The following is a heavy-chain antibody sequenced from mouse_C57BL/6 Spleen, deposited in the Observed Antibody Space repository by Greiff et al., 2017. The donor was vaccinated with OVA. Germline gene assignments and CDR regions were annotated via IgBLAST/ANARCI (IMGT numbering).Heavy chain of an antibody. CDR1: GYTFTSYW. CDR3: ARFYDYDVLYYVDY. Sequence: QVQLQQPGAELVKPGASVKLSCKASGYTFTSYWMHWVKQRPGQGLEWIGMIHPNSGSTNYNEKFKSKATLTVDKSSSTADMQLSSLTSEDSSFYYCARFYDYDVLYYVDYWGQGTTRTVSS. V-gene: IGHV1-64*01. J-gene: IGHJ2*01. CDR2: IHPNSGST. D-gene: IGHD2-4*01.